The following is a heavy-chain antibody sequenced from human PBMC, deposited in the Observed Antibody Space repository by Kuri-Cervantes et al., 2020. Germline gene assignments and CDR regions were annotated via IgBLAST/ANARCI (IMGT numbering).Heavy chain of an antibody. J-gene: IGHJ4*02. V-gene: IGHV3-30*18. Sequence: GGSLRLSCAASGFTFSSYGMHWVRQAPGKGLEWVAVISYDGSNKYYADSVKGRFTISRDNSKITLYLQMNSLRAEDTAVYYCAKLTSSGYSDYWGQGTLVTVSS. CDR3: AKLTSSGYSDY. CDR1: GFTFSSYG. D-gene: IGHD3-22*01. CDR2: ISYDGSNK.